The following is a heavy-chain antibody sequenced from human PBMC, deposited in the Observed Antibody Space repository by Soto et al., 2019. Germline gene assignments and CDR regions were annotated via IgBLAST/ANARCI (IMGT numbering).Heavy chain of an antibody. CDR1: GFTFSSYW. J-gene: IGHJ4*02. CDR3: AREIVMDIVVVPAADY. CDR2: IKQDGSEK. D-gene: IGHD2-2*03. V-gene: IGHV3-7*03. Sequence: GGSLRLSCAASGFTFSSYWMSWVRQAPGKGLEWVANIKQDGSEKYYVDSVKGRFTISRDNAKNSLYLQMNSLRAEDTAVYYCAREIVMDIVVVPAADYWGQGTLVTVSS.